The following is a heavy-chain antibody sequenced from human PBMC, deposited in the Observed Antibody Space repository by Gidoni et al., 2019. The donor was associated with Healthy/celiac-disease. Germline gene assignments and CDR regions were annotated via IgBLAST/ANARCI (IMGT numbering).Heavy chain of an antibody. CDR1: GSSFTSYW. V-gene: IGHV5-51*01. Sequence: EVQLVQSGAEVKKPGESLKISCKGSGSSFTSYWIGWVRQMPGKGLEWMGIIYPGDSDTRYSPSFQGQVTISADKSISTAYLQWSSLKASDTAMYYCARRIFGSRGYYYYYGMDVWGQGTTVTVSS. CDR2: IYPGDSDT. CDR3: ARRIFGSRGYYYYYGMDV. D-gene: IGHD3-3*01. J-gene: IGHJ6*02.